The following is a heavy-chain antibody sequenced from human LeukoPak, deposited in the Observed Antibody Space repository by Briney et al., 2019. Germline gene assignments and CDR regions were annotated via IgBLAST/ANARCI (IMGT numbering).Heavy chain of an antibody. CDR3: ARGGLRWYPDYCYFDL. CDR2: INADGST. V-gene: IGHV3-74*01. Sequence: PGGSLRLSCVASGFTFSSYWMHWVRQPPGKGLVWVSRINADGSTTYAESVKGRFTISRDNAKNTLYLQMNSLRDEDTAVYYCARGGLRWYPDYCYFDLWGRGTLVTVSS. J-gene: IGHJ2*01. D-gene: IGHD4-23*01. CDR1: GFTFSSYW.